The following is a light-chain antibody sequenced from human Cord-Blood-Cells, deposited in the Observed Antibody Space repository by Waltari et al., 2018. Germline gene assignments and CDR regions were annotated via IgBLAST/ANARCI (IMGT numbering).Light chain of an antibody. V-gene: IGLV2-14*01. J-gene: IGLJ2*01. CDR2: EVS. CDR1: SSDVGGYNY. CDR3: SSYTSSSTRVV. Sequence: QSALTQPASVSGSPGQSITISCTGTSSDVGGYNYVSWYQQHPGKAPKLMIYEVSNRPSGVSNRFSGSKSCNTASLTISGLQAEDEADYYCSSYTSSSTRVVFGGGTKLTVL.